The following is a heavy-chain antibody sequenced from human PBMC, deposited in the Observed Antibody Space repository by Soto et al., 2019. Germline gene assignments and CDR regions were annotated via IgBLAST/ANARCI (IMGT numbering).Heavy chain of an antibody. CDR3: ARASVVVVDGFDY. Sequence: HPGGSLRLSCAASGFTFSSFEMNWVRQAPGKGLEWVSYISTSGSTVYYADSVKGRFTISRDNAKNSLYLQMNSLRAEDTAVYYCARASVVVVDGFDYCGQGTLVTVSS. CDR1: GFTFSSFE. J-gene: IGHJ4*02. V-gene: IGHV3-48*03. CDR2: ISTSGSTV. D-gene: IGHD2-15*01.